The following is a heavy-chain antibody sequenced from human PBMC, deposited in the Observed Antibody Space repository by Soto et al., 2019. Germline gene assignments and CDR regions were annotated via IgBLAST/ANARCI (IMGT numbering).Heavy chain of an antibody. J-gene: IGHJ6*02. Sequence: LTCTVSGGSVSTGMKYWGWVRQPPGKALEFIGYMYKTGETLLNSSLKSRVTLSMETSKNQFSLTLSSVTAADTAVYFCMKAHESGDFLGMSVWGPGTTVTVSS. D-gene: IGHD3-10*01. V-gene: IGHV4-61*01. CDR1: GGSVSTGMKY. CDR3: MKAHESGDFLGMSV. CDR2: MYKTGET.